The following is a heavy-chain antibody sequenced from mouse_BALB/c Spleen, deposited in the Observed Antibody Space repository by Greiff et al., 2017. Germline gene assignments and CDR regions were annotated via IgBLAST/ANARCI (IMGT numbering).Heavy chain of an antibody. CDR1: GDSITSGY. J-gene: IGHJ1*01. CDR3: ARYSNYYGSSLWYFDV. D-gene: IGHD1-1*01. V-gene: IGHV3-8*02. Sequence: EVHLVESGPSLVKPSQTLSLTCSVTGDSITSGYWNWIRKFPGNKLEYMGYISYSGSTYYNPSLKSRISITRDTSKNQYYLQLNSVTTEDTATYYCARYSNYYGSSLWYFDVWGAGTTVTVSS. CDR2: ISYSGST.